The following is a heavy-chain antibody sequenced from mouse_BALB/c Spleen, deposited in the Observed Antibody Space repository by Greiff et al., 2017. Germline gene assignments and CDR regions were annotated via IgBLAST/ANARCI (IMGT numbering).Heavy chain of an antibody. CDR1: GYTFTSYW. D-gene: IGHD1-1*01. CDR2: INPSTGYT. Sequence: VHLVESGAELAKPGASVKMSCKASGYTFTSYWMHWVKQRPGQGLEWIGYINPSTGYTEYNQKFKDKATLTADKSSSTAYMQLSSLTSEDSAVYYCARGSSSWFAYWGQGTLVTVSA. J-gene: IGHJ3*01. CDR3: ARGSSSWFAY. V-gene: IGHV1-7*01.